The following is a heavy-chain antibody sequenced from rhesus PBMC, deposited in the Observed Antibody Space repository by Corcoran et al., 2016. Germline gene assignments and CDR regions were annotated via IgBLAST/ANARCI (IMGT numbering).Heavy chain of an antibody. Sequence: QVQLQESGPGLVKPSEPLSHTCAVSGGSISSGYYYWSRIRHAQGKGMEWIGYITYSGSTSYHPSLKSRVTISRDTSKSQFSLKLSSVTAADTAVYYCARDAYCTSTTCYGFDYWGQGVLVTVSS. D-gene: IGHD2-2*01. V-gene: IGHV4-122*02. CDR3: ARDAYCTSTTCYGFDY. J-gene: IGHJ4*01. CDR2: ITYSGST. CDR1: GGSISSGYYY.